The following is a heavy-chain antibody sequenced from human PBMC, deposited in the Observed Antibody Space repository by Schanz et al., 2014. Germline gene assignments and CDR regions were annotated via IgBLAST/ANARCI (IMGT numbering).Heavy chain of an antibody. D-gene: IGHD3-22*01. CDR2: ISAYNGNT. Sequence: QVQLVQSGAEVKKPGASVKVSCKASGYTFINSDINWVRQAAGQGLEWMGWISAYNGNTNYAQKLQGRVTFTADRSTSTAYMELSSLRSEDTAVYYCARDDRAYYYGMDVWGQGTTVTVSS. V-gene: IGHV1-18*01. CDR3: ARDDRAYYYGMDV. CDR1: GYTFINSD. J-gene: IGHJ6*02.